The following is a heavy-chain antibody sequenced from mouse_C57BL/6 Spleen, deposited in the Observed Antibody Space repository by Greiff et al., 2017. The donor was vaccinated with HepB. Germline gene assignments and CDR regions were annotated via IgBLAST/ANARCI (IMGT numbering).Heavy chain of an antibody. CDR3: DSEVYYGDRGGEIYGADCDFDY. CDR2: IYPRSGKT. CDR1: GYTFTSYG. D-gene: IGHD2-13*01. Sequence: QVQLQPSGAALARPGASVKLSCKASGYTFTSYGISWVKQRTGQGLEWIGEIYPRSGKTYYNENFKGKATLTADKSSSTAYMELRSLTSEDSAVYFEDSEVYYGDRGGEIYGADCDFDYWGQGTSVTVSS. J-gene: IGHJ4*01. V-gene: IGHV1-81*01.